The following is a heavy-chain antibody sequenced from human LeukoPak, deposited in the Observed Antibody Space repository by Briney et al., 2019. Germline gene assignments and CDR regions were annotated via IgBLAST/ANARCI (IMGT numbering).Heavy chain of an antibody. Sequence: PGGSLRLSCAASGFTFSSSAMSWVRQAPGKGLEWVSAISGSGAFTYYADSVKGRFTISRDNSKNTLYLQMNSLRAEDAAVYYCANRIGSSSYFDYWGQGTLVTVSS. V-gene: IGHV3-23*01. CDR3: ANRIGSSSYFDY. CDR2: ISGSGAFT. J-gene: IGHJ4*02. CDR1: GFTFSSSA. D-gene: IGHD6-6*01.